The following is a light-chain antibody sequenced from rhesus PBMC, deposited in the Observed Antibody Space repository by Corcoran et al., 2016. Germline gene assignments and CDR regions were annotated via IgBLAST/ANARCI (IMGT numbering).Light chain of an antibody. Sequence: DIQMTQSPSSLSASVGDTVTITCRASQAISSWLAWYQQKPGKAPKLLIYTASSLQSGVPSRFSGSGSGTDFTLTISSLQSEDFATYYCQQYDSRPWTFGHGTKVEIK. CDR1: QAISSW. CDR2: TAS. J-gene: IGKJ1*01. CDR3: QQYDSRPWT. V-gene: IGKV1-22*01.